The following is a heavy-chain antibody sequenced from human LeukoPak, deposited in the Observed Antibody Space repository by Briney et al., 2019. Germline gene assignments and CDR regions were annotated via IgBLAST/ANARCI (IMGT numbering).Heavy chain of an antibody. V-gene: IGHV1-69*04. J-gene: IGHJ4*02. Sequence: SVKVSCKASGGTFSSYTISWVRQAPGQGLEWMGRIIPILGIANYAQKFQGRVTITADKSTSTAYMELSSLRSEDTAVYYCARERDGYEHNFDYWGQGTQVTVSS. CDR1: GGTFSSYT. CDR3: ARERDGYEHNFDY. D-gene: IGHD5-24*01. CDR2: IIPILGIA.